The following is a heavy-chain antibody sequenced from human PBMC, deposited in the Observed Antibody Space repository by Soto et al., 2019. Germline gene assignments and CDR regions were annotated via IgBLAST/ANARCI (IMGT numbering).Heavy chain of an antibody. CDR1: GFTFSSYA. Sequence: HPGGSLRLSCAASGFTFSSYAMSWVRQAPGKGLEWVSAISGSGGSTYYADSVKGRFTISRDNSKNTLYLQMNSLRAEDTAVYYCARYMVRGVDRVWYYYGMDVWGQGTTVTVSS. D-gene: IGHD3-10*01. CDR2: ISGSGGST. V-gene: IGHV3-23*01. J-gene: IGHJ6*02. CDR3: ARYMVRGVDRVWYYYGMDV.